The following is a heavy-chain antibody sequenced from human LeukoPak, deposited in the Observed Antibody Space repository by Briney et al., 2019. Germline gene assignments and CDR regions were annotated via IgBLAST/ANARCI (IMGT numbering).Heavy chain of an antibody. CDR1: GFTFSSYS. CDR2: ISSSSSYI. V-gene: IGHV3-21*01. J-gene: IGHJ4*02. Sequence: KPGGSLRLSCAASGFTFSSYSMSWVRQAPGKGLEWVSSISSSSSYIYYADSVKGRFTISRDNAKNSLYLQVNSLRAEDTAVYYCARVPRWLTFYYFDYWGQGTLVTVSS. CDR3: ARVPRWLTFYYFDY. D-gene: IGHD5-24*01.